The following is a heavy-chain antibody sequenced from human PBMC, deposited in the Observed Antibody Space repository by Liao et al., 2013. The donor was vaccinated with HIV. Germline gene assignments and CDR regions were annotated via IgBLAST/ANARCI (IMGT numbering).Heavy chain of an antibody. CDR2: IYYSGST. CDR3: ARDSRNMLIDY. V-gene: IGHV4-31*03. J-gene: IGHJ4*02. D-gene: IGHD2-8*01. Sequence: QVLLRESGPGLVKPSQTLSLTCTVSGASINSARYYWSWIRQPPGKGLEWIGHIYYSGSTYYNPSLNSRVTISVDTSKNQFSLKLSSVTAADTAVYYCARDSRNMLIDYWGQGTLVTVSS. CDR1: GASINSARYY.